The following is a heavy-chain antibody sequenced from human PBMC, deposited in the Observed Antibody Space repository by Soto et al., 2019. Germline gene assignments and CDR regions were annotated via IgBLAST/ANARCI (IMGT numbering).Heavy chain of an antibody. V-gene: IGHV3-48*01. CDR2: IGTSSGAI. Sequence: GGSLRLSCAASGFTFSSYNMNWFRQAPGKGPGWVSYIGTSSGAISYADSVKGRFTISRDNAKNSLYMQMNSLRAEDTALYYCSKEFRRNYYDSSGYYLAFDIWGQGTMVTVSS. J-gene: IGHJ3*02. CDR3: SKEFRRNYYDSSGYYLAFDI. D-gene: IGHD3-22*01. CDR1: GFTFSSYN.